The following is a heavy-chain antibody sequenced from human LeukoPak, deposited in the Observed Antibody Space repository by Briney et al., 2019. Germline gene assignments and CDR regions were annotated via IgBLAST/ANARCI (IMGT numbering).Heavy chain of an antibody. CDR1: GGSMSSYY. D-gene: IGHD2-15*01. CDR2: IYYSGST. V-gene: IGHV4-59*01. CDR3: AREMCSGGSCFSQGIYYFDY. Sequence: SETLSLTCTVSGGSMSSYYWNWIRQPPGKGLEWIGYIYYSGSTSYNPSLKSRVTISVDTPKNQFSLKLSSVTAADTAVYYCAREMCSGGSCFSQGIYYFDYWGQGTLVTVSS. J-gene: IGHJ4*02.